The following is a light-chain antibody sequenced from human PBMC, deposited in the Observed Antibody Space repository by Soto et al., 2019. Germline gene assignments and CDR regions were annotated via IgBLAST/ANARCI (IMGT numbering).Light chain of an antibody. J-gene: IGLJ2*01. V-gene: IGLV2-8*01. Sequence: QSALTQPPSASGSPGQSVTISCTGTSSDVGGYNYVSWYQQHPGKAPKLIIYEVNKRPSGVPDRFSGSKSGNTASLTVSGLQAGDEADYTCCSFAGSNNFVVFGGGTKLTVL. CDR3: CSFAGSNNFVV. CDR2: EVN. CDR1: SSDVGGYNY.